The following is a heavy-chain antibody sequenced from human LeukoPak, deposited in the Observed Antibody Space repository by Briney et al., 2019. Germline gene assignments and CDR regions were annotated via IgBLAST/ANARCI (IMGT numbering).Heavy chain of an antibody. CDR1: GFTFSSYW. J-gene: IGHJ5*02. CDR3: TITCSGGSCYSS. V-gene: IGHV3-73*01. Sequence: PGGSLRLSCAASGFTFSSYWMSWVRQAPGKGLEWVGRIRSKANSYATAYAASVKGRFTISRDDSKNTAYLQMNSLKTEDTAVYYCTITCSGGSCYSSWGQETLVTVSS. CDR2: IRSKANSYAT. D-gene: IGHD2-15*01.